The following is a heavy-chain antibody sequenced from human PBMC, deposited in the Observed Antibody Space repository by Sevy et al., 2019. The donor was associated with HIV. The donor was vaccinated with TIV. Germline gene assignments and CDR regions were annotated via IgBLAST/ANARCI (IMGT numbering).Heavy chain of an antibody. CDR2: ISSSSSYI. Sequence: GGSLRLSCAASGFTFSSYSMNWVRQAPGKGLEWVSSISSSSSYIYYADSVKGRFTIPRDNAKNSLYLQMNSLRAEDTAVYYCARDSYYYGSGSYSDGAFDIWGQGTMVTVSS. D-gene: IGHD3-10*01. CDR3: ARDSYYYGSGSYSDGAFDI. CDR1: GFTFSSYS. J-gene: IGHJ3*02. V-gene: IGHV3-21*01.